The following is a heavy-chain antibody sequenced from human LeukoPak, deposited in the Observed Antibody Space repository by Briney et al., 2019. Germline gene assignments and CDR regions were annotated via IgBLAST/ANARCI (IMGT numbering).Heavy chain of an antibody. Sequence: GGSLRLSCVASGFSFSDTTMSWVRQAAGQGLEWVARMKEDGSDENYVDSVRGRFTISRDNARNSLHLQMKSPRAEDTAVYFCAKGGAGGGYSPTWGQGILVIVSS. V-gene: IGHV3-7*03. CDR3: AKGGAGGGYSPT. CDR1: GFSFSDTT. D-gene: IGHD3-16*01. CDR2: MKEDGSDE. J-gene: IGHJ1*01.